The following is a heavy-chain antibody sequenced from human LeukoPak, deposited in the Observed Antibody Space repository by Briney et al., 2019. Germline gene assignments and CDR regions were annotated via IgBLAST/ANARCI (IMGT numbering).Heavy chain of an antibody. D-gene: IGHD6-6*01. Sequence: GASVKVSCKASGYTFTGYYMHWVRQAPGQGLEWMGWMNPNSGNTGYAQNFQGRVTMTKNTSISTAYMELSSLRSEDTAVYYCARRSSSSRIDYWGQGTLVTVSS. J-gene: IGHJ4*02. CDR2: MNPNSGNT. V-gene: IGHV1-8*02. CDR1: GYTFTGYY. CDR3: ARRSSSSRIDY.